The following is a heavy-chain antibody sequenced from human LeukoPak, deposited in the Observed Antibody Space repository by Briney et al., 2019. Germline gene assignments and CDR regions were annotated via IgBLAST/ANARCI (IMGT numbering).Heavy chain of an antibody. J-gene: IGHJ3*02. CDR2: IYPGDSDT. CDR1: GYSFTSYW. D-gene: IGHD6-13*01. Sequence: KPGESLKISCKGSGYSFTSYWIGWVRQMPGKGLEWMGIIYPGDSDTRYSPSFQGQVTISADKSISTAYLQWSSLKASDTAMYYCARIPYSSSWDSVMLFDIWGQGTMVTVSS. V-gene: IGHV5-51*01. CDR3: ARIPYSSSWDSVMLFDI.